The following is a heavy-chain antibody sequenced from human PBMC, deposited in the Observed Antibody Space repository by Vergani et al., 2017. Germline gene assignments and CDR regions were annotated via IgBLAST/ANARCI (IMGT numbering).Heavy chain of an antibody. Sequence: QVQLVQSGAEVKKPGASVKVSCKASGYTFTSYGISWVRQAPGQGREWMGWISAYNGNTNYAQKLQGRVTMTTDTSTSTAYMELRSLRSDDTAVYYCAXSPYCTNGVCDVDYYYYYMDVWGKGTTVTVSS. CDR3: AXSPYCTNGVCDVDYYYYYMDV. D-gene: IGHD2-8*01. J-gene: IGHJ6*03. CDR1: GYTFTSYG. CDR2: ISAYNGNT. V-gene: IGHV1-18*01.